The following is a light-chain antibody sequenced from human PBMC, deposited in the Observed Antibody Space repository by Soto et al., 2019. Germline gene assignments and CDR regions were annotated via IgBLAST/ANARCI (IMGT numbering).Light chain of an antibody. Sequence: EIVMTQSPAALSVSPGERATLSCRASQSVSSNFAWYQQKPGQAPRLLIYGASTGSTGIPDRFSRSGSGTDFTLTMSSLHCEDFAVYYCQQYKNWPYTFGQGTKLEIK. CDR1: QSVSSN. CDR2: GAS. J-gene: IGKJ2*01. V-gene: IGKV3-15*01. CDR3: QQYKNWPYT.